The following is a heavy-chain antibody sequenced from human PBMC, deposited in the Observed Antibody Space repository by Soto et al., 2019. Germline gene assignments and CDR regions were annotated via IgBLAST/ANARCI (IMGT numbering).Heavy chain of an antibody. Sequence: QIQLVQSGAEVKKPGASVRVSCMTSGYIFTTSAMHWVRLAPGQRLEWLGWINTGNGNTQYSKNFQGRVTNTRDTAAKTAYMELSSLRSEDTAVYYCARDRATGFGSVVRRNWLDPWGQGTLVTVSS. J-gene: IGHJ5*02. D-gene: IGHD2-15*01. CDR3: ARDRATGFGSVVRRNWLDP. CDR2: INTGNGNT. V-gene: IGHV1-3*04. CDR1: GYIFTTSA.